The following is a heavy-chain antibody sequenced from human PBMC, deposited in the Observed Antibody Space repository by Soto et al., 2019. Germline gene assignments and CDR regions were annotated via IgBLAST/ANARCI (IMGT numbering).Heavy chain of an antibody. Sequence: SETLSLTCTVSGGSISSYYGSWIRQPPGKGLEWIGYIYYSGSTNYNPSLKSRVTISVDTSKNQFSLKLSSVTAADTAVHYCARRYGSCFDYWGQGTLVTVSS. CDR3: ARRYGSCFDY. CDR2: IYYSGST. J-gene: IGHJ4*02. CDR1: GGSISSYY. V-gene: IGHV4-59*08. D-gene: IGHD5-18*01.